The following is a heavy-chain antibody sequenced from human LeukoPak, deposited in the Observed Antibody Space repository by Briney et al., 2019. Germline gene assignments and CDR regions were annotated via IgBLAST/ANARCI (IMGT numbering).Heavy chain of an antibody. CDR3: SRRFDC. CDR2: IDGSGDTI. Sequence: GESLRLSCAAAGFTFSDYSMNWVRQAPGKGLEWVSYIDGSGDTIYYADSVKGRFTISRDNAKNSLDLQMNSLRDEDTAVYYCSRRFDCWGQGTLVTVSS. CDR1: GFTFSDYS. J-gene: IGHJ4*02. V-gene: IGHV3-48*02.